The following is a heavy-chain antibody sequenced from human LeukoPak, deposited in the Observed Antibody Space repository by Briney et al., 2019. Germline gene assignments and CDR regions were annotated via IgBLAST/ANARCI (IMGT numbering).Heavy chain of an antibody. D-gene: IGHD4-23*01. CDR2: IYYSGST. Sequence: SETLSLTCTVSGGSISSGDYYWSWIRQPPGKGLEWIGYIYYSGSTYYNPSLKSRVTISVDTSKNQFSPKLSSVTAADTAVYYCAGTAKTTPTTVVTPGGNWFDPWGQGTLVTVSS. V-gene: IGHV4-30-4*01. CDR3: AGTAKTTPTTVVTPGGNWFDP. CDR1: GGSISSGDYY. J-gene: IGHJ5*02.